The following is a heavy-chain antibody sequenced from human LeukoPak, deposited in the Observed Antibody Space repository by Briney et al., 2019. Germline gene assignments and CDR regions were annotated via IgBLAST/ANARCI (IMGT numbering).Heavy chain of an antibody. CDR2: INWNGGST. CDR1: GFTFNDYG. D-gene: IGHD3-3*01. Sequence: PGGPLRLSCAASGFTFNDYGMSWVRQPPGKGLEWVSAINWNGGSTGYAGSVEGRFTISRDNAKNSLYLQMNSLRVEDTALYYCARVGWSGYLYYMDVWGKGTTVTVS. J-gene: IGHJ6*03. CDR3: ARVGWSGYLYYMDV. V-gene: IGHV3-20*04.